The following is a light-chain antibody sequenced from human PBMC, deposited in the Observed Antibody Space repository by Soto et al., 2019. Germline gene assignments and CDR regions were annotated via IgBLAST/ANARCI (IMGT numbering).Light chain of an antibody. J-gene: IGKJ4*01. Sequence: EVVLTQSPGTLSLSPGERATLSCRASQTVRNNYLAWYQQKPGQAPRLLIYHASSRATGIPDRFSGGGSGTDFTLTISRLEAEDFAVYYCQQFSSYPLTFGGGTKVDIK. CDR3: QQFSSYPLT. CDR2: HAS. V-gene: IGKV3-20*01. CDR1: QTVRNNY.